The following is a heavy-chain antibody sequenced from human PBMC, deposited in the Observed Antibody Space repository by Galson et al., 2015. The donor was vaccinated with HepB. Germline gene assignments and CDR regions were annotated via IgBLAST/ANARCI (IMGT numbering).Heavy chain of an antibody. CDR1: GFTFTTYG. J-gene: IGHJ4*02. D-gene: IGHD3-9*01. CDR3: AKDFSQFDLLTAYYQDY. CDR2: IRYDGSNQ. Sequence: SLRLSCAASGFTFTTYGMHWVRQAPGKGLEWVALIRYDGSNQYYADSVKGRFTISRDNSKNALYLQMNSLRTEDTALYYCAKDFSQFDLLTAYYQDYWGQGTLVTVSS. V-gene: IGHV3-30*02.